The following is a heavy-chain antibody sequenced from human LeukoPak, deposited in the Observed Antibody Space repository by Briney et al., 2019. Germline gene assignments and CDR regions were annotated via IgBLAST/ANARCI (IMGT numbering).Heavy chain of an antibody. Sequence: GASVKVSCKASGYTFTGYYIHWVRQAPGQGLEWMGLINPSGSSTIYAQKFQGRVTMTRDMSTSTDYMELSSLRSEDTAVYYCARDNSVGDYAWWFDPWGQGTLVTVSS. CDR1: GYTFTGYY. CDR2: INPSGSST. J-gene: IGHJ5*02. D-gene: IGHD1-26*01. V-gene: IGHV1-46*01. CDR3: ARDNSVGDYAWWFDP.